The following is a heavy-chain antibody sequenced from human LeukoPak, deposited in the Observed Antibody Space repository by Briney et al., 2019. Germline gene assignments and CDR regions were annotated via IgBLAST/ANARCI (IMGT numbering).Heavy chain of an antibody. CDR2: IYYSGST. Sequence: SETLSLTCTVSGGSISSYYWSWIRQPPGKGLEWIGYIYYSGSTNYNPSLKSRVTISVDTSKNQFSLKLSSVTAADTAVYYCARTVLWFGEFYLDYWGQGTLVTDSS. CDR3: ARTVLWFGEFYLDY. D-gene: IGHD3-10*01. CDR1: GGSISSYY. V-gene: IGHV4-59*01. J-gene: IGHJ4*02.